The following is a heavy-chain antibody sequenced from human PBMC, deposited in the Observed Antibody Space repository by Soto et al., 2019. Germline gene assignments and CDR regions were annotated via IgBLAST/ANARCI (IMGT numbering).Heavy chain of an antibody. CDR2: ISSSSSYI. J-gene: IGHJ6*02. CDR3: ARGLSSTSGMDV. CDR1: GFTFSSYS. V-gene: IGHV3-21*01. D-gene: IGHD2-2*01. Sequence: GGSLRLSCAASGFTFSSYSMNWVRQAPGKGLEWVSSISSSSSYIYYADSVKGRFTISRDNAKNSLYLQMNSLRAEDTAVYYWARGLSSTSGMDVWGQGTTVTVSS.